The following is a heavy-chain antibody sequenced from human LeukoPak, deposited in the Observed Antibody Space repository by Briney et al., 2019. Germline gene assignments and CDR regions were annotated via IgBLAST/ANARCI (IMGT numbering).Heavy chain of an antibody. CDR3: ARGAQTVAAADNWFDP. CDR2: ISYDGGKK. D-gene: IGHD6-13*01. V-gene: IGHV3-33*05. Sequence: GRSLRLSCAASGFTFSSHDMHWVRQAPGKGLEWVAIISYDGGKKDYADSVKGRFTISRDNARKSLYLQMNSLRAEDTAVYYCARGAQTVAAADNWFDPWGQGTLVTVSS. J-gene: IGHJ5*02. CDR1: GFTFSSHD.